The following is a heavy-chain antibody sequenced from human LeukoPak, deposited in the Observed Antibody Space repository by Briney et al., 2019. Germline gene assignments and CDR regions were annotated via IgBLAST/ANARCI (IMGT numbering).Heavy chain of an antibody. Sequence: SETLSLTCAVYSESFSGYSYIWIRQPPGKGLDWIGKINDSGRTSYNPSLKSRVTISIDTSKNQFSLTLHSVTAADTAVYSCARGPAGYCPSASCHHYFDRWGPGTLVTVSS. D-gene: IGHD2-2*03. J-gene: IGHJ4*02. CDR3: ARGPAGYCPSASCHHYFDR. V-gene: IGHV4-34*01. CDR2: INDSGRT. CDR1: SESFSGYS.